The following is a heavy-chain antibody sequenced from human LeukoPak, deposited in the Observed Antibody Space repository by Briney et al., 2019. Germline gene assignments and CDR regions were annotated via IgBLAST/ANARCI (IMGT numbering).Heavy chain of an antibody. CDR2: IYYSGST. CDR3: ARGGGVTGTTRYYYYYMDV. V-gene: IGHV4-39*07. Sequence: SETLSLTCTVSGGSISSSSYYWGWIRQPPGKGLEWIGSIYYSGSTYYNPSLKSRVTISVDTSKNQFSLKLSSVTAADTAVYYCARGGGVTGTTRYYYYYMDVWGKGTTVTVSS. CDR1: GGSISSSSYY. D-gene: IGHD1-20*01. J-gene: IGHJ6*03.